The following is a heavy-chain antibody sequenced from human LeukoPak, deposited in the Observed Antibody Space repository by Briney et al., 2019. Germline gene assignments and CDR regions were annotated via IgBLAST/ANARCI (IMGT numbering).Heavy chain of an antibody. CDR2: ISAYNGNT. CDR3: ARGLDANYYAY. V-gene: IGHV1-18*01. J-gene: IGHJ4*02. CDR1: GYTFTSYG. Sequence: ASVTVSCKASGYTFTSYGISWVRQAPGQGLEWMGWISAYNGNTNYAQKLQGRVTMTTDTSTSTAYMDLSRLRSDDTAMYYCARGLDANYYAYWGQGTLVTVSS. D-gene: IGHD1-1*01.